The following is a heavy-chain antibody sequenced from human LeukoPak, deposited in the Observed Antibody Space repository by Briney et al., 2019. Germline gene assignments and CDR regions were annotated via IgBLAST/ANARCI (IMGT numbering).Heavy chain of an antibody. J-gene: IGHJ4*02. CDR3: ARVAYVRGGDY. CDR2: INSDGSST. Sequence: SGGSLRLSCAASGFTFSSYWMHWVRQAPGKELVSLSRINSDGSSTSYADSVKGRFTISRDNAKNTLYLQMNSLRAEDTAVYYCARVAYVRGGDYWGQGTLVTVSS. V-gene: IGHV3-74*01. CDR1: GFTFSSYW. D-gene: IGHD3-10*02.